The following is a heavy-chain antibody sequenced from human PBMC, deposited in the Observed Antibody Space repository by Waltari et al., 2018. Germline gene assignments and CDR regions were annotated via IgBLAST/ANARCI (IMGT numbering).Heavy chain of an antibody. D-gene: IGHD4-17*01. CDR1: GFTVSSNY. V-gene: IGHV3-53*02. CDR3: ASMGYDYGGESHAFDI. CDR2: IYSGGST. Sequence: EVQLVETGGGLIQPGGSLRLSCAASGFTVSSNYMSWVRQAPGKGLEGVSVIYSGGSTYYADSGKGRFTISRDNSKNTLYLQMNSLRAEDTAVYYCASMGYDYGGESHAFDIWGQGTMVTVSS. J-gene: IGHJ3*02.